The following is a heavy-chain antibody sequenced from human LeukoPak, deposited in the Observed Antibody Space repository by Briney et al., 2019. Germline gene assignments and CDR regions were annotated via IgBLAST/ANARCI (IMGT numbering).Heavy chain of an antibody. J-gene: IGHJ5*02. CDR3: ARHGVAYGSGSYWYTWFDP. V-gene: IGHV5-51*01. CDR1: GYSFTSYW. CDR2: IYPGDSDT. D-gene: IGHD3-10*01. Sequence: GESLKISCKGSGYSFTSYWIGWVRHMPGKGLEWMGIIYPGDSDTRYSPSFQGQVTISADKSISTAYLHWSSLKASDTAMYYCARHGVAYGSGSYWYTWFDPWGQGTLVTVSS.